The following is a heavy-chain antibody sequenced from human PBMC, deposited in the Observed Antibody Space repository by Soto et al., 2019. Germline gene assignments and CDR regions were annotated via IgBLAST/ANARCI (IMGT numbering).Heavy chain of an antibody. D-gene: IGHD3-10*01. CDR3: ASLYYGSGSYYSGFDY. V-gene: IGHV4-30-4*01. CDR2: IYYSGST. Sequence: PSETLSLTCTVSGGSISSGDYYWSWIRQPPGKGPEWIGYIYYSGSTYYNPSLKSRVTISVDTSKNQFSLKLSSVTAADTAVYYCASLYYGSGSYYSGFDYWGQGTLVTVSS. J-gene: IGHJ4*02. CDR1: GGSISSGDYY.